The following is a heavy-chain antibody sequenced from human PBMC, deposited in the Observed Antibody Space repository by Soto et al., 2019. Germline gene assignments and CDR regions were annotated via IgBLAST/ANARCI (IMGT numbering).Heavy chain of an antibody. V-gene: IGHV3-23*01. Sequence: GGSLRLSCLASGFTFSDYAVTWVRHVPGRGLEWVASLDGAGGSTYYADSVRGRFTISRDNSQNTLFLQMKRLTVDDTAIYYCTAPRDEYGSGVSWFTYGMDIWGQGTTVTVSS. CDR2: LDGAGGST. CDR1: GFTFSDYA. D-gene: IGHD3-10*01. CDR3: TAPRDEYGSGVSWFTYGMDI. J-gene: IGHJ6*02.